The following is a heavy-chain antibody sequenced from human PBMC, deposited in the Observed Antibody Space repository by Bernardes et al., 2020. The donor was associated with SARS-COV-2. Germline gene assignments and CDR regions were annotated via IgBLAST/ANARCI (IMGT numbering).Heavy chain of an antibody. CDR1: GYTFSSYG. J-gene: IGHJ3*02. Sequence: ASVKVSCKASGYTFSSYGISWVRQAPGQGLEWMGWISGYNGNTNYAQKFQGRVTMTTDTYTRTAYMELRSLRSDDTAVYYWAREEGTSGTISYFDMWGQGTLVTVSS. CDR2: ISGYNGNT. D-gene: IGHD1-1*01. CDR3: AREEGTSGTISYFDM. V-gene: IGHV1-18*04.